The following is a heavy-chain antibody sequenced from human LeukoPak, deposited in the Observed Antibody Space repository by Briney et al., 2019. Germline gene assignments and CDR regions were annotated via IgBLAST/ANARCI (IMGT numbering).Heavy chain of an antibody. Sequence: PGESLKISCKVSGYSFTNYWITWVRQMPGKGLEWMGRIDPSDSYTKYSPSFQGLVSISADKSIATAYLQWSSLEASDTARDSCARHAGDGGAFDVWGQGTMVTVSS. V-gene: IGHV5-10-1*01. CDR3: ARHAGDGGAFDV. J-gene: IGHJ3*01. D-gene: IGHD2-2*01. CDR2: IDPSDSYT. CDR1: GYSFTNYW.